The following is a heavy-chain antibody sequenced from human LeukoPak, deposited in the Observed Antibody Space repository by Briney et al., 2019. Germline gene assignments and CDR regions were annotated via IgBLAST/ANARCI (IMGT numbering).Heavy chain of an antibody. D-gene: IGHD3-9*01. CDR3: ARGPVRDDGLTGDSYYYGFDV. CDR1: GGSFTDYY. J-gene: IGHJ6*02. CDR2: IHHSAGT. Sequence: SETLSLTCAVYGGSFTDYYWSWIRQAPGKGLEWIGRIHHSAGTSYNPSLKSRVTISADTSKKQLSLKLTSVTAADTAVLYCARGPVRDDGLTGDSYYYGFDVWGQGTTVTVSS. V-gene: IGHV4-34*01.